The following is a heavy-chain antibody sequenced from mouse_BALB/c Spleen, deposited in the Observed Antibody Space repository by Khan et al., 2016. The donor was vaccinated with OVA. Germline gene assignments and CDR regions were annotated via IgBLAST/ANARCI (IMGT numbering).Heavy chain of an antibody. CDR3: ARGYDFFAY. D-gene: IGHD2-14*01. CDR1: GYSFTLYY. J-gene: IGHJ3*01. V-gene: IGHV1-26*01. Sequence: EVQLQQSGPDLVKPGASVKISCKASGYSFTLYYMTWVKQSHGKSLEWIGRVNPNTGGSDYNQEFKGKAILTVDKSSNTAYMERHSLTSEDSAVYYWARGYDFFAYWGQGTLVTVSA. CDR2: VNPNTGGS.